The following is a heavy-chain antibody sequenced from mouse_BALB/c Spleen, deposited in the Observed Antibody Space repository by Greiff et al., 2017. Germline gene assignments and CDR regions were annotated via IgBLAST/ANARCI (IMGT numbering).Heavy chain of an antibody. CDR1: GFTFSSYA. D-gene: IGHD2-4*01. V-gene: IGHV5-9-4*01. J-gene: IGHJ1*01. CDR3: ARSSSMITTRYFDV. Sequence: EVQLVESGGGLVKPGGSLSLSCAASGFTFSSYAMTWVRQSPEKRLEWVAEISSGGSYTYYPYTVTGRFTISRDKAKNTLYLEMSSLRSEDTAMYYCARSSSMITTRYFDVWGAGTTVTVSS. CDR2: ISSGGSYT.